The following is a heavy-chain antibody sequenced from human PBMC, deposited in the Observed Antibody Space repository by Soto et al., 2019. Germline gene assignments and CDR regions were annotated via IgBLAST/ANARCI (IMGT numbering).Heavy chain of an antibody. CDR2: IYISGST. D-gene: IGHD3-22*01. Sequence: ASETLPRTCTVSGGSISSYYWTWIRQPAGKGLEWIGRIYISGSTNYNPSLKSRVTMSVDTSKNQFSLKLSSVTAADTAVYYCARGAPSGIYSSGYCDYWGQGTLVTVS. J-gene: IGHJ4*02. CDR3: ARGAPSGIYSSGYCDY. CDR1: GGSISSYY. V-gene: IGHV4-4*07.